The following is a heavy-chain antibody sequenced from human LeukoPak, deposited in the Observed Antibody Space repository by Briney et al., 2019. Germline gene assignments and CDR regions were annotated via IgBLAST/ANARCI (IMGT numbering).Heavy chain of an antibody. Sequence: GGSLRLSCAASGFTFSSYWMHWVRQAPGKGLVWVSRINSDGSSTSYADSVKGRFTISRDNAKNTLHLQMNSLRAEDTAVYYCARASIAVAGNYYYYYYMDVWGKGTTVTISS. J-gene: IGHJ6*03. CDR3: ARASIAVAGNYYYYYYMDV. CDR1: GFTFSSYW. V-gene: IGHV3-74*01. CDR2: INSDGSST. D-gene: IGHD6-19*01.